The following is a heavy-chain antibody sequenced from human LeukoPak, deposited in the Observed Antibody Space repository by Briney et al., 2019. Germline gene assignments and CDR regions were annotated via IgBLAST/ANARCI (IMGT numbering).Heavy chain of an antibody. CDR2: IFPGDSNT. J-gene: IGHJ3*02. D-gene: IGHD4-11*01. V-gene: IGHV5-51*01. Sequence: LGESLQIPCQGSGYSFSSYWIAWVRQMPGKGLEWMGIIFPGDSNTRYSPSFQGQVTISADKSISTAYLQWSSLKASDTAMYYCARHWYNGNYWIAFDIWGQGTMVTVSS. CDR1: GYSFSSYW. CDR3: ARHWYNGNYWIAFDI.